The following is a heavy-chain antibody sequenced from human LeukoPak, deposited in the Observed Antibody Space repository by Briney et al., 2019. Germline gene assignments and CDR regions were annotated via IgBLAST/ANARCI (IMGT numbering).Heavy chain of an antibody. CDR3: AREKYYYDSSGYYYLYYFDY. CDR1: GFTVSSNY. J-gene: IGHJ4*02. V-gene: IGHV3-53*01. Sequence: GGSLRLSCAASGFTVSSNYMSWLRQAPGKGLEWVTDIYSGGSTYYADSVKGRFTISRDNSKNTLYLQMNSLRAEDTAMYYCAREKYYYDSSGYYYLYYFDYWGQGTLVTVSS. D-gene: IGHD3-22*01. CDR2: IYSGGST.